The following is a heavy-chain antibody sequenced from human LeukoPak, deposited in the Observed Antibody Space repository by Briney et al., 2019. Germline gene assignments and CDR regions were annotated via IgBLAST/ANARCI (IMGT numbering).Heavy chain of an antibody. CDR2: INHSGST. D-gene: IGHD5-18*01. J-gene: IGHJ4*02. CDR3: ARVSKVHNGEQLLDY. Sequence: PSETLSLTCAVYGGSFSGYYWSLIRQPPGKGLEWIGEINHSGSTNYNPSLKSRVTISVDTSKNQFSLKLSSVTAADTAVYYCARVSKVHNGEQLLDYWGQGTLVTVSS. CDR1: GGSFSGYY. V-gene: IGHV4-34*01.